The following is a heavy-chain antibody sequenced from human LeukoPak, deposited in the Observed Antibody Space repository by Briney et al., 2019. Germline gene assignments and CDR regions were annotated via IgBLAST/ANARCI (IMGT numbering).Heavy chain of an antibody. CDR3: AKGTAYYSLGP. J-gene: IGHJ5*02. CDR2: ISGSSSNT. D-gene: IGHD3/OR15-3a*01. CDR1: GFTFSNYG. V-gene: IGHV3-23*01. Sequence: GGSLRLSCAASGFTFSNYGMSWVRQAPGKGLEWVSHISGSSSNTYYAASVKGRFTISRDNSKNTLYLQMNSLRADDTAVYYCAKGTAYYSLGPWGQGTLVTVSS.